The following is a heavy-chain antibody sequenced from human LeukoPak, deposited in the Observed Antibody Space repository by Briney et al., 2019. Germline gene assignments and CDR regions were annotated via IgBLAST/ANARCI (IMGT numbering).Heavy chain of an antibody. CDR3: ARDYLGHHPDEERYFDY. Sequence: GGSLRLSCAASGFTVSSTYMSWVRQAPGKGLEWVSVIYSGGKIYYIDSVKGRFTISRDTSKNTLYLQMNSLRAEDTAVYFCARDYLGHHPDEERYFDYWGQGTLVTVSS. V-gene: IGHV3-53*01. J-gene: IGHJ4*02. D-gene: IGHD1-26*01. CDR2: IYSGGKI. CDR1: GFTVSSTY.